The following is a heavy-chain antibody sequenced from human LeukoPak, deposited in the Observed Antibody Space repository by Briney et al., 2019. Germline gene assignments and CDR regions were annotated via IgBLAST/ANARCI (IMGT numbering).Heavy chain of an antibody. CDR3: ARAGCSSTSCPVYYGMDV. J-gene: IGHJ6*02. CDR1: GGTFSSYA. Sequence: SVKVSCKASGGTFSSYAISWVRQAPGQGLEWMGGIIPIFGTANYAQKFQGRVTITADESTSTAYMELSSLRSEDTAVYYCARAGCSSTSCPVYYGMDVWGQGTTVTVSS. D-gene: IGHD2-2*01. V-gene: IGHV1-69*13. CDR2: IIPIFGTA.